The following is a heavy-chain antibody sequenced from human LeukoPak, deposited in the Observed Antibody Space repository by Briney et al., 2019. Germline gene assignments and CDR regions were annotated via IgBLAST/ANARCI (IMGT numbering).Heavy chain of an antibody. V-gene: IGHV1-46*01. CDR1: GGTFSSYA. Sequence: ASVKVSCKASGGTFSSYAISWVRQAPGQGLEWMGIINPSGGSTSYAQKFQGRVTMTRDTSTSTAYMELSSLRSEDTAVYYCARDGQVAAGTIDYWGQGTLVTVSS. J-gene: IGHJ4*02. CDR2: INPSGGST. D-gene: IGHD6-13*01. CDR3: ARDGQVAAGTIDY.